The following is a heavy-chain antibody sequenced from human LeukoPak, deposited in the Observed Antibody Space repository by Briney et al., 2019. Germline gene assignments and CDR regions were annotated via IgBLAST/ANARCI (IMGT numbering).Heavy chain of an antibody. CDR2: IKQDGSDK. CDR3: AREEGGYFDS. CDR1: GFTFKTYW. Sequence: GGSLRLSCAAPGFTFKTYWMIWVRQPPGKGLEWVANIKQDGSDKYYVDSVKGRFTISRDNAKNSLFLQINSLRIDDTAVYYCAREEGGYFDSWGQGTLVTVSS. J-gene: IGHJ4*02. V-gene: IGHV3-7*01. D-gene: IGHD1-26*01.